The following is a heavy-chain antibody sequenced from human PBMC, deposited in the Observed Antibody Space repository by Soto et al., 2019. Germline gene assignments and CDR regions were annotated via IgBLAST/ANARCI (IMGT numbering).Heavy chain of an antibody. CDR2: ISYDGSNK. CDR1: GFTFSSYG. V-gene: IGHV3-30*03. CDR3: ATDGDSSGYSSFAFDY. J-gene: IGHJ4*02. D-gene: IGHD3-22*01. Sequence: QVQLVESGGGVVQPGRSLRLSCAASGFTFSSYGMHWVRQAPGKGLEWVAVISYDGSNKYYADSVQGRFTISRDNSKNAMSLQMNSQRAEDTAVYYCATDGDSSGYSSFAFDYRCQGTLVTVSS.